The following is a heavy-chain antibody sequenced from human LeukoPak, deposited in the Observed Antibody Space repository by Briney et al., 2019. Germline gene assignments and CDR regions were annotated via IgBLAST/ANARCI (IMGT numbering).Heavy chain of an antibody. J-gene: IGHJ4*02. Sequence: TGGSLRLSCAASGFTFSSYGMNWVRQAPGKGLEWVANIKQDGSEKYYVDSVKGRFTISRDNAKKSLYLQMNSLRAEDTAVYYCARETEMANLDYWGQGTLVTVSS. V-gene: IGHV3-7*04. CDR1: GFTFSSYG. CDR2: IKQDGSEK. CDR3: ARETEMANLDY. D-gene: IGHD5-24*01.